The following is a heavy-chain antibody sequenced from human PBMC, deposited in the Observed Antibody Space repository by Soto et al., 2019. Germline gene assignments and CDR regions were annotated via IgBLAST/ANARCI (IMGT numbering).Heavy chain of an antibody. J-gene: IGHJ6*03. Sequence: QVQLVQSGAEVKKPGASVKVSCKASGYTFTNYDINWVRQATGQGLEWMGWMNPNSGDTGYAQKFQGSVTITRNTSISTAYMELSSLRSEDTALYYCATVSAWQFYFFMDVWGKGTTVTVSS. CDR1: GYTFTNYD. V-gene: IGHV1-8*01. D-gene: IGHD6-19*01. CDR3: ATVSAWQFYFFMDV. CDR2: MNPNSGDT.